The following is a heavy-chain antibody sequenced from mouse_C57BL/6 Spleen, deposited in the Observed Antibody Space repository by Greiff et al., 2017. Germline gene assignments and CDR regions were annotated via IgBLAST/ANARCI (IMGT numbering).Heavy chain of an antibody. V-gene: IGHV5-9-1*02. J-gene: IGHJ4*01. D-gene: IGHD2-3*01. CDR2: ISSGGDYT. CDR3: TRVSPYDGYPYYDMEC. Sequence: DVKLVESGEGLVKPGASLKLSCAASGFTFSSYAMSWVRQTPEQRLEWVAYISSGGDYTDYADTVKGRFTISRDNARNTLYLQLSSLKSEDTAMYYCTRVSPYDGYPYYDMECWGKGTSVTVSS. CDR1: GFTFSSYA.